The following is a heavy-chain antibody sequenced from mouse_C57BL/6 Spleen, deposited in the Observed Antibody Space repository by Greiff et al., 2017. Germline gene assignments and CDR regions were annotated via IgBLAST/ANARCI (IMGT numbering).Heavy chain of an antibody. Sequence: EVMLVESGPGLAKPSQTLSLTCSFTGYSITSDYWNWIRKFPGNKLEYMGYISYSGSTYYNPSLKRRISITRDTSKNQYYLQLNSVTTEDTATNYCARWELGRGVFDYWGTGTTRTVSS. D-gene: IGHD4-1*01. CDR1: GYSITSDY. J-gene: IGHJ2*01. CDR2: ISYSGST. CDR3: ARWELGRGVFDY. V-gene: IGHV3-8*01.